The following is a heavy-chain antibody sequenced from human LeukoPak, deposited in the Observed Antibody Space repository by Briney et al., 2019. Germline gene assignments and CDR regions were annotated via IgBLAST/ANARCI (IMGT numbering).Heavy chain of an antibody. CDR1: GFTFSSYA. J-gene: IGHJ4*02. CDR3: ARDLGYSYQFDY. CDR2: ISYDGSNK. Sequence: GGSLRLSCAASGFTFSSYAMHWARQAPGKGLEWVAVISYDGSNKYYADSVKGRFTISRDNSKNTLYLQMNSLRAEDTAVYYCARDLGYSYQFDYWGQGTLVTVSS. D-gene: IGHD5-18*01. V-gene: IGHV3-30*04.